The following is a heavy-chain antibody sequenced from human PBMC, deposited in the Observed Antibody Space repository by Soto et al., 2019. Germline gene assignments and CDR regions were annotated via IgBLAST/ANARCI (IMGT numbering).Heavy chain of an antibody. D-gene: IGHD3-3*01. CDR1: GFTFSSFG. CDR3: ARDASYYSLWSGYYPSRNGMDV. J-gene: IGHJ6*02. CDR2: IWYDGSKK. V-gene: IGHV3-33*01. Sequence: GGALRLSCAASGFTFSSFGMHWVRQAPGKGLEWVSLIWYDGSKKSYGDSVKGRFTISRDNSRNTVYLQMNSLRADDTAVYYCARDASYYSLWSGYYPSRNGMDVWGQGTKVTV.